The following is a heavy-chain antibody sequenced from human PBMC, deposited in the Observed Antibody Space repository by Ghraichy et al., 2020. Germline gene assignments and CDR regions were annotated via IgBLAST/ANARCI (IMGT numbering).Heavy chain of an antibody. V-gene: IGHV3-7*03. CDR3: ARGENYYDTSGLMDV. J-gene: IGHJ6*02. CDR2: IKQDGTRK. D-gene: IGHD3-22*01. CDR1: GLMFSPNT. Sequence: GGSLRLSCVASGLMFSPNTMTWVRQAPGKGLEWVANIKQDGTRKYYVDSVKGRFTISRDNAENSLFLQMNSLRAEDTAVYYCARGENYYDTSGLMDVWGQGTTVTVSS.